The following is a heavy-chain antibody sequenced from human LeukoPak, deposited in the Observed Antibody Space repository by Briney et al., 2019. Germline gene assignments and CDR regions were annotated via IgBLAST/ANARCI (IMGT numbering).Heavy chain of an antibody. J-gene: IGHJ3*02. CDR3: ARDRGTTYASDI. CDR2: LNPNSGDT. V-gene: IGHV1-2*06. D-gene: IGHD4-11*01. Sequence: AASVKVSCKASGYTFTDYYMHWVRQAPGQGLEWMGRLNPNSGDTDYAQNFRGRVIMARDTSITTAYMELRRLTSDDTAVYYCARDRGTTYASDIWGQGTMVTVSS. CDR1: GYTFTDYY.